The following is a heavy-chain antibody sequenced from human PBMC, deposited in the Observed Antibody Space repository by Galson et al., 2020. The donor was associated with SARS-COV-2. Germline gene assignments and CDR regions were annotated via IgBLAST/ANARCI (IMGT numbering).Heavy chain of an antibody. J-gene: IGHJ4*02. Sequence: ASVQVSCKASGYTYTSYPINWVRQAPGQGLEGMGWISSYIGQTDHAQKLQGRVTLTTDTSTRTAFLEVRSLGSDDTAVYYCARDIYYGSGVCDYWGQGTLGTVSS. CDR2: ISSYIGQT. D-gene: IGHD3-10*01. CDR1: GYTYTSYP. V-gene: IGHV1-18*01. CDR3: ARDIYYGSGVCDY.